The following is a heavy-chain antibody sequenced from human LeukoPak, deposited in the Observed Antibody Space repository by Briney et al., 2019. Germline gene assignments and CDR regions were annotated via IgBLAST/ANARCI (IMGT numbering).Heavy chain of an antibody. CDR2: IRSKTNNYAT. D-gene: IGHD7-27*01. CDR3: ARNTGDHDY. V-gene: IGHV3-73*01. CDR1: GLTFSGSA. J-gene: IGHJ4*02. Sequence: GTSLKLSCAASGLTFSGSAVHWVRQASGKGLEWVGRIRSKTNNYATAYAASVKGRFTISRDDSKNTAYLHMNSLKTEDTAVYYCARNTGDHDYWGQGTLVTVSS.